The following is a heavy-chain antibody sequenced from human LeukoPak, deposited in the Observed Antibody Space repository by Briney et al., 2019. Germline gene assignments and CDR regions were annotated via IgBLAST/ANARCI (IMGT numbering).Heavy chain of an antibody. V-gene: IGHV4-59*01. CDR3: ARGCSSTSCWNWFDP. J-gene: IGHJ5*02. CDR1: GGSISTYY. D-gene: IGHD2-2*01. Sequence: SETLSLTCTVSGGSISTYYWSWIRQPPGKGLEWIGYIYYSGSTNYNPSLKSRVTISVDTSKNQFSLKLSSVTAADTAVYYCARGCSSTSCWNWFDPWGQGTLVTVSS. CDR2: IYYSGST.